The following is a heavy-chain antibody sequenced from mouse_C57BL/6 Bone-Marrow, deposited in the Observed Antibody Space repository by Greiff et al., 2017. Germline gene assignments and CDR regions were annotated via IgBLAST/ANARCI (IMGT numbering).Heavy chain of an antibody. Sequence: VQLKQSGAELVRPGSSVKMSCKTSGYTFTSYGINWVKQRPGQGLEWIGYIYIGNGYTEYNEKFKGKATLTSDTSSSTAYMQLSSRTSEDSAIYFCASHYYGSSYPLGYWGQGTTLTVSS. CDR1: GYTFTSYG. D-gene: IGHD1-1*01. CDR3: ASHYYGSSYPLGY. CDR2: IYIGNGYT. V-gene: IGHV1-58*01. J-gene: IGHJ2*01.